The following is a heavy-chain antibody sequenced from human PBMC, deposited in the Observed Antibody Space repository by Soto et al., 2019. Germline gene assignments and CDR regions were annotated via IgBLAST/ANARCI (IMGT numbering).Heavy chain of an antibody. CDR1: GFSLSTSRVG. Sequence: QITLKESGPTLVKPTQTLTLTCTFSGFSLSTSRVGVGWIRQPPGKALEWLALIYWDDDKRYSPSLKSRLTITKDTSKNQVVLTMTNMDPVDTATYYCAHRRMGSGAPAGKGFDYWGQGTLVTVSS. J-gene: IGHJ4*02. D-gene: IGHD6-13*01. CDR3: AHRRMGSGAPAGKGFDY. CDR2: IYWDDDK. V-gene: IGHV2-5*02.